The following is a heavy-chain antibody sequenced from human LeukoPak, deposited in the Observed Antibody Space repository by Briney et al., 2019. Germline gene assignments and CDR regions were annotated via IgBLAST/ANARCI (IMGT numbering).Heavy chain of an antibody. J-gene: IGHJ4*02. CDR1: GYIFTSYW. V-gene: IGHV5-51*01. D-gene: IGHD2-2*01. CDR3: AITPPYCSSASCRTGSFDY. CDR2: IYPGDSDT. Sequence: GESLKTSCQGPGYIFTSYWIGWVRQMPGKGLGWMGIIYPGDSDTRYSPSFQGQFTISATKSICTAYLQWSSLKASDTAMYYCAITPPYCSSASCRTGSFDYWGQGTLVTVSS.